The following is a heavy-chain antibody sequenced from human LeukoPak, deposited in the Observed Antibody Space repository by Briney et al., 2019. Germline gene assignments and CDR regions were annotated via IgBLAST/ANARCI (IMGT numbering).Heavy chain of an antibody. D-gene: IGHD1-26*01. CDR1: GYTFTSYG. J-gene: IGHJ4*02. CDR3: ARASLELLGDGY. CDR2: ISGYNGNT. V-gene: IGHV1-18*01. Sequence: APVKVSCKASGYTFTSYGISWVRQAPGKGLEWMGWISGYNGNTNYAQKLQGRVTMTTDTSTSTAYMELRSLRSDDTAVYYCARASLELLGDGYWGQGTLVTVSS.